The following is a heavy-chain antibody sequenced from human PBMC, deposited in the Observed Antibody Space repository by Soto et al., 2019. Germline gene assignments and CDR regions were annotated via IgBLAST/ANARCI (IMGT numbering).Heavy chain of an antibody. D-gene: IGHD1-1*01. Sequence: GGSLRLSCAASGFAFRTYGMSWVRQAPGRGPEWVSGMSGSGDITFLANSVKGRLTISRDNSKNMLFLQMSSLRAEDTAVYYCAKATGLFPVGAFDIWGQGTMVTVSS. CDR1: GFAFRTYG. CDR3: AKATGLFPVGAFDI. V-gene: IGHV3-23*01. CDR2: MSGSGDIT. J-gene: IGHJ3*02.